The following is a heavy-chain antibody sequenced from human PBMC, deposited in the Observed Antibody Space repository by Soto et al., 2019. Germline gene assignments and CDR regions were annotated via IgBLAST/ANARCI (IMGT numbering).Heavy chain of an antibody. Sequence: QVQLVQSGAEVKKPGASVKVSCKASGYTFTSYDINWVRQATGQGLEWTGWMNPNSGNTGYAQKFQGSVTMTRNTSISTAYMDLTTLRSEDTAVYYCARSTNDYGDRNWGQGALVTVSS. CDR3: ARSTNDYGDRN. D-gene: IGHD4-17*01. J-gene: IGHJ4*02. V-gene: IGHV1-8*01. CDR2: MNPNSGNT. CDR1: GYTFTSYD.